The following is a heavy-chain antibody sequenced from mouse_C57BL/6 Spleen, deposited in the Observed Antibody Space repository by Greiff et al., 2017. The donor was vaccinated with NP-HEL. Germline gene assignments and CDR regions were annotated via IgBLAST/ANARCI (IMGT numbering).Heavy chain of an antibody. V-gene: IGHV6-3*01. CDR3: TNTVVGDWYFDV. CDR1: GFTFSNYW. J-gene: IGHJ1*03. Sequence: EVKLEESGGGLVQPGGSMKLSCVASGFTFSNYWMNWVRQSPEKGLEWVAQIRLKSDNYATHYAESVKGRFTISRDDSKSSVYLQMNNLRAEDTGIYYCTNTVVGDWYFDVWGTGTTVTVSS. CDR2: IRLKSDNYAT. D-gene: IGHD1-1*01.